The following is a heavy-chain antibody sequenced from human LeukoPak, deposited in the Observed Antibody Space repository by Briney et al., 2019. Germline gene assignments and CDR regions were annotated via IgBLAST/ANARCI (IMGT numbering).Heavy chain of an antibody. CDR3: ASQLMDY. V-gene: IGHV3-23*01. J-gene: IGHJ4*02. CDR1: GFTFSNYA. CDR2: ISDGGDIT. Sequence: GGSLRLSCAASGFTFSNYAMSWVRQAPGKGLEWVSGISDGGDITYYADSMKGRFTISRDNSKNTLYLQMNSLRAEDTAVYYCASQLMDYWGQGTLVTVSS. D-gene: IGHD2-8*01.